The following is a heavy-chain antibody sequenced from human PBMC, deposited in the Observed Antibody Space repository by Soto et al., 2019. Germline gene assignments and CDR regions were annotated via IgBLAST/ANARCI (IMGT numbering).Heavy chain of an antibody. Sequence: GGSLRLSCAASGFTVSCMFMNWVRQAPGKGLEWVSVIYPAGPTYYADSVKGRFTISRDNSKNTLFLQLNNLRAGDTAVYYCARDADSSGLHYWGQGILVTVSS. CDR1: GFTVSCMF. CDR2: IYPAGPT. J-gene: IGHJ4*02. CDR3: ARDADSSGLHY. D-gene: IGHD6-19*01. V-gene: IGHV3-53*01.